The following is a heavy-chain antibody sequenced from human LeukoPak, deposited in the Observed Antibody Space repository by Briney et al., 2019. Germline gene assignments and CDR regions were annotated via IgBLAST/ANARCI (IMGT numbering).Heavy chain of an antibody. D-gene: IGHD2-21*02. J-gene: IGHJ5*02. Sequence: GGSLRLSCSASGFTFSDYTMTWVRQAPGKGLEWVSSISSSNSYIYYADSLKGRFTISRDNAKNSLSLQMNSLRVEDTAVYYCARGISTAASTFDPWGPGTLVTVSS. CDR1: GFTFSDYT. V-gene: IGHV3-21*01. CDR3: ARGISTAASTFDP. CDR2: ISSSNSYI.